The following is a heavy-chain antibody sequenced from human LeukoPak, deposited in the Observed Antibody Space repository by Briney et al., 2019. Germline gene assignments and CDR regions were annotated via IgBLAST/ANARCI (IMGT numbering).Heavy chain of an antibody. CDR2: VDHTGST. J-gene: IGHJ6*03. CDR3: ARGRVSSSTWYSTYYYFFYMDF. CDR1: DDSITMYY. V-gene: IGHV4-59*01. D-gene: IGHD4-11*01. Sequence: SETLSLACTVSDDSITMYYWTWIRQPPGKGLEWIGYVDHTGSTKFNPSLNGRVSISRDTSNNFFSLRLRSVTAADTAVYFCARGRVSSSTWYSTYYYFFYMDFWGKGTTVTVSS.